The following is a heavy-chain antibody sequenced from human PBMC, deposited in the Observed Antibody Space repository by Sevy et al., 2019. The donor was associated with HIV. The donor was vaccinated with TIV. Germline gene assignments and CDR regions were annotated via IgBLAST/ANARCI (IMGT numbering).Heavy chain of an antibody. V-gene: IGHV1-8*01. Sequence: ASVKVSCRASGYTSTTYDINWVRRATGQGLEWMGWMNPNNGNKGYAQKFQGRLTMTRNTSISTAYMELTSLRSDDTAVYYCARGFDGWDTSPGGLDVWGQGTTVTVSS. J-gene: IGHJ6*02. D-gene: IGHD1-26*01. CDR1: GYTSTTYD. CDR2: MNPNNGNK. CDR3: ARGFDGWDTSPGGLDV.